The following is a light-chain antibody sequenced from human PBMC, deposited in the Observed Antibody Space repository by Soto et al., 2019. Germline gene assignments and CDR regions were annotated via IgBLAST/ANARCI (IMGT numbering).Light chain of an antibody. CDR1: QSVSRNY. J-gene: IGKJ1*01. CDR2: GAS. CDR3: QQYGSSGT. Sequence: EIVLTQSPATLSLSPGGRATLSCRASQSVSRNYVAWYQQKPGQAPRLLIYGASNRATGIPDWFSGSGSGTDFTLTISRLEPEDFAVYYCQQYGSSGTFGQGTKVDIK. V-gene: IGKV3-20*01.